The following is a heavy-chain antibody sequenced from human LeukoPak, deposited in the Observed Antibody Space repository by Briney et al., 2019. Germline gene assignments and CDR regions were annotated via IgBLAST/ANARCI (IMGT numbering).Heavy chain of an antibody. J-gene: IGHJ4*02. CDR1: GGTFSSYA. CDR2: IIPILGIA. Sequence: GASVKVSCKASGGTFSSYAISWVRQAPGQGLEWMGRIIPILGIANYAQKFQGRVTITADKSTSTAYMELSSLRSEDTAVYYCARTYYYGSGSFSAFDYWGQGTLVTVSS. V-gene: IGHV1-69*04. D-gene: IGHD3-10*01. CDR3: ARTYYYGSGSFSAFDY.